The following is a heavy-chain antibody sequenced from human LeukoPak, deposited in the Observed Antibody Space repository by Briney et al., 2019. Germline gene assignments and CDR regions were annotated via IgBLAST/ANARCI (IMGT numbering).Heavy chain of an antibody. D-gene: IGHD1-26*01. CDR3: PSGIAGATWTDY. V-gene: IGHV4-59*01. CDR2: IYYSGSS. Sequence: SETLSLTCTASGFSINSYYWSWLRQPPGKGLEWIGHIYYSGSSNYNPSLKSRVPISVDTSKNPSSLKLSPLTAADPAVHYRPSGIAGATWTDYWGQGPLVTVPS. J-gene: IGHJ4*02. CDR1: GFSINSYY.